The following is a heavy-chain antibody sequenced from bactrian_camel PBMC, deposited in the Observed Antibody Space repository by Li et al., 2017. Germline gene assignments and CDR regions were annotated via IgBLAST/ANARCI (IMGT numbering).Heavy chain of an antibody. CDR1: GYIGNKYC. D-gene: IGHD5*01. V-gene: IGHV3S54*01. Sequence: HVQLVESGGGSVQAGGSLRLSCAAPGYIGNKYCMGWYRQAPGKEREGVAMIDSRINSTYYDDSVKGRFAISRDNSKSILYLQMSDLKPEDTATYYCAVDGWGARCRVRAGWYRLGQGTQVTV. CDR2: IDSRINST. J-gene: IGHJ4*01.